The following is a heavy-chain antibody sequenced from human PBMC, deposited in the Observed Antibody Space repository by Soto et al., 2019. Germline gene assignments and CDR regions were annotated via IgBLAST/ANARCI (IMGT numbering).Heavy chain of an antibody. J-gene: IGHJ4*02. V-gene: IGHV4-34*01. CDR2: INHSGST. D-gene: IGHD3-22*01. CDR3: ARGYYYDSSGYYYPGYPIDY. Sequence: SETVSLTCAVYGGSFSGYYWSWIRQPPGKGLEWIGEINHSGSTNYNPSLKSRVTISVDTSKNQFSLKLSSVTAADTAVYYCARGYYYDSSGYYYPGYPIDYWGQGTLVTVS. CDR1: GGSFSGYY.